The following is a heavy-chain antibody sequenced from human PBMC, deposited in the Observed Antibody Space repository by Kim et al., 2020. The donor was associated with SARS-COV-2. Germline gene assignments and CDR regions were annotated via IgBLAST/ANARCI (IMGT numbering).Heavy chain of an antibody. J-gene: IGHJ4*02. CDR3: ASGYSSGWTGISDY. Sequence: NPPPKSRVPISVDTSKNQFSLKLSSVTAADTAVYYCASGYSSGWTGISDYWGQGTLVTVSS. D-gene: IGHD6-19*01. V-gene: IGHV4-59*01.